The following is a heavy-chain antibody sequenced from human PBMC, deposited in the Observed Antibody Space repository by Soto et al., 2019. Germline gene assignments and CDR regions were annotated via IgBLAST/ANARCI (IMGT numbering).Heavy chain of an antibody. V-gene: IGHV3-23*01. CDR1: GFTFSSYA. CDR2: ISGSGGST. Sequence: GGSLRLSCAASGFTFSSYAMSWVRQAPGKGLEWVSAISGSGGSTYYADSVKGRFTISRDNSKNTLYLQMNSLRAEDTAVYYCAKVPAYAMTTVTTFDYWGQGTLVTVSS. D-gene: IGHD4-17*01. J-gene: IGHJ4*02. CDR3: AKVPAYAMTTVTTFDY.